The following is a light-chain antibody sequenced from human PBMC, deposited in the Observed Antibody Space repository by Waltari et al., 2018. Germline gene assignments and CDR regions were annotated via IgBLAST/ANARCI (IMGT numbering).Light chain of an antibody. Sequence: QSVLTQPPSASGTPGQRVIISCSGSSSNIGSNYVYWYQQVPGTAPKLLIYKKNQRPAGVPDRFSCSKSGTSASLAISGLRSEDEADYYCAAWDDSLSGHVVFGGGTKLTAL. CDR3: AAWDDSLSGHVV. CDR2: KKN. J-gene: IGLJ2*01. CDR1: SSNIGSNY. V-gene: IGLV1-47*01.